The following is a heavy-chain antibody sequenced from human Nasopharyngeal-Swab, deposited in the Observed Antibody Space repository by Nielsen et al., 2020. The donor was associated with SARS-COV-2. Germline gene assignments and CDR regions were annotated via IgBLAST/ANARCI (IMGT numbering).Heavy chain of an antibody. CDR3: ATWGIGYGENAHATFDS. D-gene: IGHD4-17*01. J-gene: IGHJ4*02. CDR2: IIVNLGMT. CDR1: GGTFSKYA. V-gene: IGHV1-69*10. Sequence: SVKVSCKVSGGTFSKYAISWVRQAPGQGLEWMGGIIVNLGMTKYAQKFKDSVIINADKSTGTAYMELSSLRSEDTAVYYCATWGIGYGENAHATFDSWGQGTQVTVSS.